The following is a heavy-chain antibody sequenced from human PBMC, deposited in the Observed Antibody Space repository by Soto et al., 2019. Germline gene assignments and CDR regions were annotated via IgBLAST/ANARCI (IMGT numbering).Heavy chain of an antibody. CDR2: IYYSGST. D-gene: IGHD3-16*02. CDR1: GGSISSYY. CDR3: ARVVPVKQIGEYFDY. J-gene: IGHJ4*02. V-gene: IGHV4-59*01. Sequence: SETLSLTCTVSGGSISSYYWSWIRQPPGKGLEWIGYIYYSGSTNYNPSLKSRVTISVDTSKNQFCLKLSSVTAADTAVYYCARVVPVKQIGEYFDYWGQGTLVTVSS.